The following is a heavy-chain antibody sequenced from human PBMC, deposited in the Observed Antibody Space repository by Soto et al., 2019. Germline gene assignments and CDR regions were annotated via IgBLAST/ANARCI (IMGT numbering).Heavy chain of an antibody. CDR2: IIPIFGTA. CDR3: ARGRITMVRDLNWFDP. CDR1: GGTFSSYA. Sequence: SVKVSCKASGGTFSSYAICWVRQAPGQGLEWMGGIIPIFGTANYAQKFQGRVTITADESTSTAYMELRSLRSEDTAVYYCARGRITMVRDLNWFDPWGQGTLVTVSS. V-gene: IGHV1-69*13. J-gene: IGHJ5*02. D-gene: IGHD3-10*01.